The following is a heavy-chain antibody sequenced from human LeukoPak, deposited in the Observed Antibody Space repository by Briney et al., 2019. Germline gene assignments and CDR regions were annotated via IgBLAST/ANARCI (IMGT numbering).Heavy chain of an antibody. CDR1: GFTVSSYY. Sequence: PGGSLRLSCAASGFTVSSYYMSWVRQAPGKGLEWVSSIYSGGGTYYADSVKGRFTISRDNSKNSLFLQVNSLRAEDTAVYYCARAAIPTAPFDHWGQEPWSPSPQ. J-gene: IGHJ4*01. CDR3: ARAAIPTAPFDH. CDR2: IYSGGGT. D-gene: IGHD2-2*01. V-gene: IGHV3-66*01.